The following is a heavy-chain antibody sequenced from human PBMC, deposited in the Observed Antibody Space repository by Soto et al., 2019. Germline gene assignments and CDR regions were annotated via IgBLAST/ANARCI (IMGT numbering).Heavy chain of an antibody. J-gene: IGHJ6*02. CDR3: ANIDGDYEFWSGYYDGMDV. D-gene: IGHD3-3*01. V-gene: IGHV3-23*01. CDR1: GFTFSSYA. CDR2: ITGGGSST. Sequence: PGGSLRLSCAASGFTFSSYAMSWVRQAPGKGLEWVSAITGGGSSTYYADSVKGRFTISRDNSKNTLYLQMNGLRAEDTAVYYCANIDGDYEFWSGYYDGMDVWGQGTTVTVSS.